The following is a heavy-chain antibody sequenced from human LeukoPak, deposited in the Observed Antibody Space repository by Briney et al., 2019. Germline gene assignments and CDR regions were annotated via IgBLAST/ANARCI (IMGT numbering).Heavy chain of an antibody. CDR3: AASYYYDSSGYSHPGAFDI. CDR1: GGSISSYY. Sequence: SETLSLTCTVSGGSISSYYWSWIRQPPGKGLEWIGYIYYSGSTNYNPSLKSRVTISVDTSKNQFSLKLSSVTAADTAVYYCAASYYYDSSGYSHPGAFDIWGQGTMVTVSS. CDR2: IYYSGST. D-gene: IGHD3-22*01. J-gene: IGHJ3*02. V-gene: IGHV4-59*01.